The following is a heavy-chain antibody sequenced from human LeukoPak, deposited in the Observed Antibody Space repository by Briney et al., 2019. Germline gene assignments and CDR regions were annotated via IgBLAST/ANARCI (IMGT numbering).Heavy chain of an antibody. D-gene: IGHD2-2*01. Sequence: GGSLRLSCAASGFTFSSYAMSWVRQAPGKGLEWVSAISGSGGSTYYADSVKGRFTISRDNSKNTLYLQMNSLRAEDTAVYYCAALDIVVVPAAPFFDYWGQGTLVTVSS. V-gene: IGHV3-23*01. CDR3: AALDIVVVPAAPFFDY. CDR1: GFTFSSYA. J-gene: IGHJ4*02. CDR2: ISGSGGST.